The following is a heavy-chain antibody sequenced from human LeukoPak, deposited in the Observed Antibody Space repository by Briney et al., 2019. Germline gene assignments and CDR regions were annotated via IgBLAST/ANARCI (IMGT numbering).Heavy chain of an antibody. D-gene: IGHD2-2*01. CDR3: ARVRRVVVPAATGPFDY. J-gene: IGHJ4*02. Sequence: AGGSLRLSCAASGFTFSSYWMSWVRQAPGKGLEWVANIKQDGSEKYYVDSVKGRFTISRDNAKNSLYLQMNSLRAEDTAVYYCARVRRVVVPAATGPFDYWGQGTLVTVSS. CDR1: GFTFSSYW. CDR2: IKQDGSEK. V-gene: IGHV3-7*01.